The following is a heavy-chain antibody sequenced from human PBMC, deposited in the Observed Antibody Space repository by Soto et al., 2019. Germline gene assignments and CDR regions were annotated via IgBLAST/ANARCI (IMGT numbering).Heavy chain of an antibody. D-gene: IGHD3-10*01. CDR2: INHSGST. V-gene: IGHV4-34*01. CDR3: ARGRITMVRGVTTRGSYMDV. J-gene: IGHJ6*03. CDR1: GGSFSGYY. Sequence: SETLSLTCAVYGGSFSGYYWSWIRQPPGKGLEWIGEINHSGSTNYNPSLKSRVTISVDTSKNQFSLKLSSVTAADTAVYYCARGRITMVRGVTTRGSYMDVWGKGTTVTVSS.